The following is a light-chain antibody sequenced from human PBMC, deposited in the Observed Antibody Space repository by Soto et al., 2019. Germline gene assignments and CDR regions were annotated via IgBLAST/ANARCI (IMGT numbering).Light chain of an antibody. J-gene: IGKJ4*01. CDR2: WPS. Sequence: DIVMTQSPDSLAVSLGERATINCKSSQSVLYSSNNKNYLAWYQQKPGHPTKLLIYWPSTRESGVPDRFSGSGFGTDFTLTISSLQAEDVAVYYCQQYYSPPLTFGGGTKVEIK. CDR1: QSVLYSSNNKNY. V-gene: IGKV4-1*01. CDR3: QQYYSPPLT.